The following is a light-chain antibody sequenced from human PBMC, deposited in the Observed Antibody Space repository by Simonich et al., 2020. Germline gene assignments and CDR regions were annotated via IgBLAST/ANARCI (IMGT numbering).Light chain of an antibody. CDR3: QQFNNYPRLT. CDR2: DAS. J-gene: IGKJ4*01. CDR1: QGISSS. Sequence: AIQLPQSPSSLSASVGDRVTITCRASQGISSSLSLYQQKPGKAPKLLIYDASSFESGSPSRFSGSGSGTDFTLTISSLQPEDFATYYCQQFNNYPRLTFGGGTKVEIK. V-gene: IGKV1D-13*01.